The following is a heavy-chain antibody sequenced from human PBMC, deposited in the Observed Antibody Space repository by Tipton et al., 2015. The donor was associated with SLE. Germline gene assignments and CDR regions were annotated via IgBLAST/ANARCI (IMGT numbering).Heavy chain of an antibody. CDR3: ARDDGVGWSSDP. D-gene: IGHD6-19*01. Sequence: TLSLTCTVSGGSISGSYWSWIRQPAGKGLEWIGRIYTSGSTSYNPSLKSRVTMSADTSKNQFSLKLSSVTAADTAVYYCARDDGVGWSSDPWGQGTLVTVSS. J-gene: IGHJ5*02. V-gene: IGHV4-4*07. CDR2: IYTSGST. CDR1: GGSISGSY.